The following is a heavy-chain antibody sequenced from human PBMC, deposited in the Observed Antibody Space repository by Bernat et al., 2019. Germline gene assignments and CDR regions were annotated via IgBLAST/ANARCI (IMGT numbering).Heavy chain of an antibody. D-gene: IGHD6-13*01. J-gene: IGHJ4*02. CDR2: ISYDGSNK. V-gene: IGHV3-30-3*01. CDR3: AREKSSWYENYYFDY. CDR1: GFTFSSYA. Sequence: QVQLVESGGGVVQPGRSLRLSCAASGFTFSSYAMHWVRQAPGKGLEWVAVISYDGSNKYYAGSVKGRFTISRDNSKNTLYLQMNSLRAEDTAVYYCAREKSSWYENYYFDYWGQGTLVTVSS.